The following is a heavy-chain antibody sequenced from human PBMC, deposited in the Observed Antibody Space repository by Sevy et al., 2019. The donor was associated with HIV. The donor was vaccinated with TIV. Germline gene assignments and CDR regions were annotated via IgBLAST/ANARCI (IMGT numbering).Heavy chain of an antibody. V-gene: IGHV3-15*01. CDR3: TTASWSQEDYYNY. Sequence: GESLKISCAASGFTFSNAWMSWVRQAPGKGREWVGRIKGKIYDGTIDYAAPVKGRFSISRDDSKNTLYLQMNSLKTEDTAVYYCTTASWSQEDYYNYWGQGTLVTVSS. D-gene: IGHD6-13*01. J-gene: IGHJ4*02. CDR1: GFTFSNAW. CDR2: IKGKIYDGTI.